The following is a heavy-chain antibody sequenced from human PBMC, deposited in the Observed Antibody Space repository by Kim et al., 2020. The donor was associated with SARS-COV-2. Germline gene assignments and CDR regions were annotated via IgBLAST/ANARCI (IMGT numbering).Heavy chain of an antibody. V-gene: IGHV3-30*04. Sequence: GGSLRLSCAASGFTFSTYAMHWVRQLPGKGLEWVAVISKDGRNEYYADSVKGRFTISRDNSKNTLFLQMNSLRPEETAVYYCANGVWTSETACAYDCYLDYWGQGTLVTVSS. CDR3: ANGVWTSETACAYDCYLDY. CDR1: GFTFSTYA. D-gene: IGHD3-16*01. CDR2: ISKDGRNE. J-gene: IGHJ4*02.